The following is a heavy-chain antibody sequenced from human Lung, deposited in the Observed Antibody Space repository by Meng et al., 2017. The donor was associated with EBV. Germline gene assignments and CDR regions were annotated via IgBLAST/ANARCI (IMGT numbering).Heavy chain of an antibody. V-gene: IGHV4-4*02. Sequence: RGLVRAAVTLALGCVGSGWSIRRSNLWSWVRQRPEKGLELIGEIDHSGSTNYNPSLKSRVTISVDKSKNQFSLKLSSMTAADTAVYYCARDEGGNSERGFQHWGQGTLVTVSS. J-gene: IGHJ1*01. CDR2: IDHSGST. CDR1: GWSIRRSNL. D-gene: IGHD4-23*01. CDR3: ARDEGGNSERGFQH.